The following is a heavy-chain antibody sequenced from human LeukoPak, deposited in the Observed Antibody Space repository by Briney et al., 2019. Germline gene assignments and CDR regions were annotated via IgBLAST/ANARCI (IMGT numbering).Heavy chain of an antibody. CDR1: GFTFSRYA. J-gene: IGHJ4*02. CDR3: ARAPIDY. Sequence: GGSLRLSCSASGFTFSRYAIHWVRQAPGKGLEYVSAISSNGGSTYYADSVKGRFTISRDNAKNSLYLQMNSLRAEDTAVYYCARAPIDYWGQGTLVTVSS. V-gene: IGHV3-64*04. CDR2: ISSNGGST.